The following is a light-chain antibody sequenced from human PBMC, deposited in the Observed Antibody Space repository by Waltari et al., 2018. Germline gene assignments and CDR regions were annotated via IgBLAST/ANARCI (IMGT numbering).Light chain of an antibody. V-gene: IGLV3-10*01. J-gene: IGLJ1*01. CDR2: EDN. Sequence: SYELTQPPSVSVSPGQPARITCSGDTLPRKYAYWYQQKSGQAPVVVIFEDNKRPPGIPERFSGSISGTMATLTIRGAQVEDEADYYCYSTDSSSKGVFGAGTKVTVL. CDR1: TLPRKY. CDR3: YSTDSSSKGV.